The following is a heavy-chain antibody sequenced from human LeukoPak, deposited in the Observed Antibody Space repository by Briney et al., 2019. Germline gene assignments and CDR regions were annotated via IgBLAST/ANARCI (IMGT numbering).Heavy chain of an antibody. CDR3: ATGPLSNPFDY. CDR2: LYSGGAT. J-gene: IGHJ4*02. Sequence: GSLGLSCAASGFTVSSNYMSWGRPAPGKGLEWVSGLYSGGATYYADSVKGRFTISRDNSRNTVSLQMNSLRADDTAIYYCATGPLSNPFDYWGQGTLVTVSS. CDR1: GFTVSSNY. V-gene: IGHV3-66*01.